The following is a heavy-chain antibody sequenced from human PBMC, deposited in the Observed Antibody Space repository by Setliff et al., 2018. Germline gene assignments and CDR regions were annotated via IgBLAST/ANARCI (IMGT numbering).Heavy chain of an antibody. V-gene: IGHV4-4*02. D-gene: IGHD3-3*01. Sequence: SETLSLICAVSGGSISSSNWWSWVRQPPGKGLEWIGEIYHSGSTYYNPSLKSRVTISVDTSKNQFSLKLSSVTAADTAVYYCARRETYYNFWSGYYAYWGQGTLVTVSS. J-gene: IGHJ4*02. CDR3: ARRETYYNFWSGYYAY. CDR2: IYHSGST. CDR1: GGSISSSNW.